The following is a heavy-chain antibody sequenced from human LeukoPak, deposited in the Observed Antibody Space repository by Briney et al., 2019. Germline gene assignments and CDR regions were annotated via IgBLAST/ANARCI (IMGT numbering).Heavy chain of an antibody. J-gene: IGHJ4*02. CDR2: IDYSGST. V-gene: IGHV4-39*07. CDR3: VILNMXXGWVGY. CDR1: GGSISSSSYY. D-gene: IGHD2/OR15-2a*01. Sequence: SETLSLTCTVAGGSISSSSYYWGWIRQPPGKGLEWIGSIDYSGSTYYNPSLKSRVAVSVETSKNQFSLKLSSVTAADTAVYYCVILNMXXGWVGYWGPGTLVTVSS.